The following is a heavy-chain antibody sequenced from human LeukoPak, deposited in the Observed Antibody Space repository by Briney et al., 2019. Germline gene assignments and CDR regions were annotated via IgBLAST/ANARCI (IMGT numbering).Heavy chain of an antibody. CDR1: GYTFTTYG. D-gene: IGHD1-26*01. CDR2: ISAYNANT. V-gene: IGHV1-18*01. J-gene: IGHJ4*02. Sequence: ASVKVSCKASGYTFTTYGISWVRQAPGQGLEWMGWISAYNANTNYAQKFQGRVTMTTDTSTSTAYMELRSLRSDDTAVYYCARVWEPTLTSFDFWGQGTLVADSS. CDR3: ARVWEPTLTSFDF.